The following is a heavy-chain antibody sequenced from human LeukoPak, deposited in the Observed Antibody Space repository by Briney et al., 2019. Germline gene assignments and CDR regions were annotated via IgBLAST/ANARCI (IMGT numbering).Heavy chain of an antibody. J-gene: IGHJ4*02. V-gene: IGHV4-39*01. CDR2: IHYSGST. CDR1: GGSISSSGYY. CDR3: ARQSGPVDY. Sequence: SETLSLTCTVSGGSISSSGYYWGWIRQPPGKGLEGIGSIHYSGSTYHNPSLKSRVTISVGTPKNQFSLKLSSVTVADTAVYYCARQSGPVDYWGQGTLVTVSS.